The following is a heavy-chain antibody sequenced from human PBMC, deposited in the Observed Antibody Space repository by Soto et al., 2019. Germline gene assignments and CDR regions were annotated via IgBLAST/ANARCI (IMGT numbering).Heavy chain of an antibody. D-gene: IGHD3-9*01. Sequence: QVQLQESGPGLVKPSQTLSLTCTVSGGSISSGGYYWSWIRQHPGKGLEWIGYIYYSGSTYYNPSLKRRVTIAGDTAKNQFSLKLGSVTAADTAVYYCAGGYFDGFYGMDVWGQGTTVTVSS. CDR2: IYYSGST. V-gene: IGHV4-31*03. CDR1: GGSISSGGYY. J-gene: IGHJ6*02. CDR3: AGGYFDGFYGMDV.